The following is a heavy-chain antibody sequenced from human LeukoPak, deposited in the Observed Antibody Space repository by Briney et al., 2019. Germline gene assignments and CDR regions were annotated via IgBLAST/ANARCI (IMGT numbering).Heavy chain of an antibody. CDR2: IIPILGIA. CDR3: AREGTAMVPFDY. J-gene: IGHJ4*02. D-gene: IGHD5-18*01. Sequence: GASVKVSCKASGGTFSSYAISWVRQAPGQGLEWMGRIIPILGIANHAQKFQGRVTITADKSTSTAYMKLSSLRSEDTAVYYCAREGTAMVPFDYWGQGPLVTVSS. CDR1: GGTFSSYA. V-gene: IGHV1-69*04.